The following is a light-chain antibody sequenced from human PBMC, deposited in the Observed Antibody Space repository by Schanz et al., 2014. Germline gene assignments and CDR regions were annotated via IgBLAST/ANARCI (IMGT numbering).Light chain of an antibody. V-gene: IGKV4-1*01. J-gene: IGKJ3*01. CDR2: WAS. CDR3: QQFYSTPFT. CDR1: QSVLSRSNSKYY. Sequence: DLVMTQSPDSLAVSLGERATINCKSSQSVLSRSNSKYYLAWYQQKPGQPPKLLFSWASTRESGVPDRFSGSGSGTDFTLTISTLQAEDVAVYYCQQFYSTPFTFGPGTKVEIK.